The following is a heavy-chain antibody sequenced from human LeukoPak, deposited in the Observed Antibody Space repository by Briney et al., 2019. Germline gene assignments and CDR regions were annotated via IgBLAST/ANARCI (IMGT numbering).Heavy chain of an antibody. CDR1: GGSFSGYY. J-gene: IGHJ1*01. Sequence: KSSETLSLTCAVYGGSFSGYYWSWIRRPPGKGLEWIGEINHSGSTNYNPSLKSRVTISVDTSKNQFSLKLSSVTAADTAVYYCARGPAVAGTGEDQGSLLVYFQHWGQGTLVTVSS. CDR3: ARGPAVAGTGEDQGSLLVYFQH. CDR2: INHSGST. V-gene: IGHV4-34*01. D-gene: IGHD6-19*01.